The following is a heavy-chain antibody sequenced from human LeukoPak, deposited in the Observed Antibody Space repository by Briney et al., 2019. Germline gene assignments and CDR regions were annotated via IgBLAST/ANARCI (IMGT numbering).Heavy chain of an antibody. Sequence: SETLSLTCAVSGYSISSGYYWGWIRQPPGKGLEWIGSIYHSGSTYYNPSFKSRVTISVDTSKNQFSLKLSSVTAADTAVYYCARDSGYSYGPRYYFDYWGQGTLVTVSS. D-gene: IGHD5-18*01. CDR3: ARDSGYSYGPRYYFDY. V-gene: IGHV4-38-2*02. J-gene: IGHJ4*02. CDR1: GYSISSGYY. CDR2: IYHSGST.